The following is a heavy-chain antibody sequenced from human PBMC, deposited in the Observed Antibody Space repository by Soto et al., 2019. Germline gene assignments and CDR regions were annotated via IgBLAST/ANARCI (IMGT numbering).Heavy chain of an antibody. CDR3: ARDRFCSSTSCKYSSSSSWLDP. Sequence: ASVKVSCKASGYTFTSYAMHWVRQAPGQRLEWMGWINAGNGNTKYSQKFQGRVTITRDTSASTAYMELSSLRSEDTAVYYCARDRFCSSTSCKYSSSSSWLDPWGQGTLVTVSS. D-gene: IGHD2-2*01. V-gene: IGHV1-3*01. CDR2: INAGNGNT. J-gene: IGHJ5*02. CDR1: GYTFTSYA.